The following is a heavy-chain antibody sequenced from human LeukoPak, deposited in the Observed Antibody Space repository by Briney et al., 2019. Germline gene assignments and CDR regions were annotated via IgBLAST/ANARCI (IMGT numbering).Heavy chain of an antibody. CDR2: IYHSGST. D-gene: IGHD4-17*01. J-gene: IGHJ6*02. Sequence: SQTLSLTCAVSGGSISSGGYSWSWIRQPPGKGLEWIGYIYHSGSTYYNPSLKSRVTISVDRSKNQFSLKLSSVTAADTAVYYCARGGDYRYYGMDVWGQGTTVTVSS. CDR1: GGSISSGGYS. CDR3: ARGGDYRYYGMDV. V-gene: IGHV4-30-2*01.